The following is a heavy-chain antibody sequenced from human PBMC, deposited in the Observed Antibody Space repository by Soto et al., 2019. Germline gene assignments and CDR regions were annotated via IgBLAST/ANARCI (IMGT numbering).Heavy chain of an antibody. CDR1: GFTFSSYS. J-gene: IGHJ6*03. V-gene: IGHV3-48*01. D-gene: IGHD2-2*01. Sequence: GESLKISCAASGFTFSSYSMNWVRQAPGKGLEWVSYISSSSSTIYYADSVKGRFTISRDNAKNSLYLQMNSLRAEDTAVYYCAREDIVVVPAAYMDVWGKGTTVTVSS. CDR2: ISSSSSTI. CDR3: AREDIVVVPAAYMDV.